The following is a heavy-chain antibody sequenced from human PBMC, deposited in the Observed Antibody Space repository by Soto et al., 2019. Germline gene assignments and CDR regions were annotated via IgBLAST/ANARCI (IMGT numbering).Heavy chain of an antibody. Sequence: SETLALTCSVSGGAISRYYWSWMRQPPGKGLEWIGYIYYSGSTNYNPSLKSRVTISVDTSKNQFSLKLSSVTAADTAVYYCARVAHDFWSGYYNNSFHPCRQGTLVTVS. V-gene: IGHV4-59*01. CDR3: ARVAHDFWSGYYNNSFHP. D-gene: IGHD3-3*01. J-gene: IGHJ5*02. CDR1: GGAISRYY. CDR2: IYYSGST.